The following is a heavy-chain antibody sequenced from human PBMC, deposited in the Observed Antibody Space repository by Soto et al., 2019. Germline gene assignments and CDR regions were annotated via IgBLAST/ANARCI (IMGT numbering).Heavy chain of an antibody. Sequence: EVRLVESGGGLVQPGGSLRLYCVGSGFMFDSFAMNWVRQAPGKGLEWVAYINGGSDSIYYAESVKGRFTISRDNARNSLSLQMNSLSDEDTAVYYCAKSGDSAGWGIDFWGQGTLVTVSS. V-gene: IGHV3-48*02. J-gene: IGHJ4*02. CDR3: AKSGDSAGWGIDF. CDR1: GFMFDSFA. D-gene: IGHD6-19*01. CDR2: INGGSDSI.